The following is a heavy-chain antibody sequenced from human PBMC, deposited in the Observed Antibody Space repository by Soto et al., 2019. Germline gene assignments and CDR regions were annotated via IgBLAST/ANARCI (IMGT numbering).Heavy chain of an antibody. Sequence: QVQLQQWGAGLLKPSETLSLTCAVYGGSFSGYYWSWIRQPPGKGLEWIGEINHSGSTNYNPSLKGRVTISVDTSKNQFSLKLSSVTAADTAVYYCARLRLVRYFDWLGWFDPWGQGTLVTVSS. D-gene: IGHD3-9*01. CDR1: GGSFSGYY. CDR3: ARLRLVRYFDWLGWFDP. V-gene: IGHV4-34*01. J-gene: IGHJ5*02. CDR2: INHSGST.